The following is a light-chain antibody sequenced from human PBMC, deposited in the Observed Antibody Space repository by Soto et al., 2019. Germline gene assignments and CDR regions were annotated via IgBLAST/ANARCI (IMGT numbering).Light chain of an antibody. CDR1: QTISNT. CDR3: QYYNNWLAT. Sequence: EVVMTQSPATLSVSPGDKVSRSCRANQTISNTLAWYQQKPGQAPRLLNYAASTRATGVSARFSGSGSRTEFTLTISSLQSEDFTIYYCQYYNNWLATFGGGTKVDIK. CDR2: AAS. J-gene: IGKJ4*01. V-gene: IGKV3-15*01.